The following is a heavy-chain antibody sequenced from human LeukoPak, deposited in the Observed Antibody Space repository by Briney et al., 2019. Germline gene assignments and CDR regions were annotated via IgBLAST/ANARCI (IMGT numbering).Heavy chain of an antibody. CDR1: GGSISSGGYS. CDR3: ARLGDPMAPSYWYFDL. V-gene: IGHV4-30-4*07. D-gene: IGHD5-24*01. J-gene: IGHJ2*01. Sequence: SQTLSLTCAVSGGSISSGGYSWSWLRQPPGKGLEWIGYIYYSGSTNYNPSLKSRVTISVDTSKNQFSLKLSSVTAADTAVYYCARLGDPMAPSYWYFDLWGRGTLVTVSS. CDR2: IYYSGST.